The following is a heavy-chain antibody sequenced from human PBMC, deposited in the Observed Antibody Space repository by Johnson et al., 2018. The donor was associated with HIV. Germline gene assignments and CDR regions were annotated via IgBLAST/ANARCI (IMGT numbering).Heavy chain of an antibody. CDR3: AKPPSMGADGFAI. CDR2: ISYDGSNE. J-gene: IGHJ3*02. Sequence: QVQLVESGGGVVQPGRSLRLSCAASGFTFSSYAMHWVRQAPGKGLEWVAVISYDGSNEDYADSVKGRFTISRDNSKNALYLQMNSLRADDTAIYYCAKPPSMGADGFAIWGHGTMVTVSS. D-gene: IGHD3-16*01. CDR1: GFTFSSYA. V-gene: IGHV3-30*18.